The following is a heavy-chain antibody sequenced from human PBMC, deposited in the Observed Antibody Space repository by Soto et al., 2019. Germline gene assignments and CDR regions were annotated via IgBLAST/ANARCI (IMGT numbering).Heavy chain of an antibody. CDR2: IIPIFGTA. CDR3: ASHSGSSPEGRYYYGMDV. J-gene: IGHJ6*02. D-gene: IGHD1-26*01. V-gene: IGHV1-69*12. Sequence: QVQLVQSGAEVKKPWSSVKVSCKASGGTFSSYAISWVRQAPGQGLEWMGGIIPIFGTADYAQKFQCRVTITANESTSTAYMELSSRRSSDTALYYCASHSGSSPEGRYYYGMDVWGQGTTVTVSS. CDR1: GGTFSSYA.